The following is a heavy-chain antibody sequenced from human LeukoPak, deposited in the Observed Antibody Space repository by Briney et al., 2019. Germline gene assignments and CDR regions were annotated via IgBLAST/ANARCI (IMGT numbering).Heavy chain of an antibody. CDR2: INHSGST. D-gene: IGHD6-6*01. CDR1: GGSFSGYY. Sequence: SETLSLTCAVYGGSFSGYYWSWIRQPPGKGLEWIGEINHSGSTNYNPSLKSRVTISVDTSKNQFSLKLSSVTAADTAVYYCARGLGYSSSKAYYWGQGTRVTVSS. V-gene: IGHV4-34*01. J-gene: IGHJ4*02. CDR3: ARGLGYSSSKAYY.